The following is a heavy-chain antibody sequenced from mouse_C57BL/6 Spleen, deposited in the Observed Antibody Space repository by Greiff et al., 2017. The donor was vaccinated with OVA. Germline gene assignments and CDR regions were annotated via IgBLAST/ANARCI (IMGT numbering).Heavy chain of an antibody. CDR2: ISYDGSN. Sequence: EVQLQESGPGLVKPSQSLSLTCSVTGYSIPSGYYWNWIRQFPGNKLEWMGYISYDGSNNYNPSLKNRISITRDTSKNQFFLKLNSVTTEDTATYYCAREDYSPRAMDYWGQGTSVTVSS. J-gene: IGHJ4*01. V-gene: IGHV3-6*01. CDR1: GYSIPSGYY. D-gene: IGHD2-12*01. CDR3: AREDYSPRAMDY.